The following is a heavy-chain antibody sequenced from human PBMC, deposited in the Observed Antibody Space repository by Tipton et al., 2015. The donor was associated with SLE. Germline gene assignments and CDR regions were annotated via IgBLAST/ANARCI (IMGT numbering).Heavy chain of an antibody. V-gene: IGHV4-38-2*01. Sequence: LRLSCAVSGYSISSGYYWGWIRQPPGKGLEWIGSIYHSGSTYYNPSLKSRVTISVDTSKNQFSLKLSSVTAADTAVYYCARWTIFGVFDYWGQGTLVTVSS. CDR1: GYSISSGYY. D-gene: IGHD3-3*01. J-gene: IGHJ4*02. CDR3: ARWTIFGVFDY. CDR2: IYHSGST.